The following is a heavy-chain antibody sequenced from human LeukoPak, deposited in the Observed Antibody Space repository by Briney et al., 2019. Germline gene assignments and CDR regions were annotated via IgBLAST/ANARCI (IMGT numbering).Heavy chain of an antibody. CDR3: ASSFLRGRTRFDY. Sequence: ASVKVSCKASGGTFSSYAISWVRQAPGQGLEWMGWISAYNGNTNYAQKLQGRVTMTTDTSTSTAYMELRSLRSDDTAVYYCASSFLRGRTRFDYWGQGTLVTVSS. D-gene: IGHD2/OR15-2a*01. J-gene: IGHJ4*02. CDR1: GGTFSSYA. CDR2: ISAYNGNT. V-gene: IGHV1-18*01.